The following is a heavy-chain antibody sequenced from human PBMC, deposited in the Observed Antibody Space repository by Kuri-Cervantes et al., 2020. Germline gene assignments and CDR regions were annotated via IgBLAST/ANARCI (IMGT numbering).Heavy chain of an antibody. CDR1: GYTFTSYG. D-gene: IGHD3-10*01. CDR2: ISAYNGNT. V-gene: IGHV1-18*01. Sequence: ASVKVSCKASGYTFTSYGISWVRQAPGQGLEWMGWISAYNGNTNYAQKPQGRVTMTTDTSTSTAYMELRSLRSDDTAVYYCARDSEGAWYGSGSRPFDYWGQGTLVTVSS. CDR3: ARDSEGAWYGSGSRPFDY. J-gene: IGHJ4*02.